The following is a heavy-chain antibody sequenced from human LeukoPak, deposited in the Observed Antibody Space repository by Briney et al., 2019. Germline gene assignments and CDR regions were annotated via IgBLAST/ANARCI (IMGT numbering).Heavy chain of an antibody. CDR1: GVSISSYY. D-gene: IGHD2-2*01. J-gene: IGHJ6*03. CDR3: ARVRDIGYCSSTSCYPNYYMDV. CDR2: IYYSGRT. V-gene: IGHV4-59*01. Sequence: SETLSLTCTVSGVSISSYYWSWIRQPPGKGLEWIGYIYYSGRTNYNPSLKSRVTISVDTSTNQFSLKLSSVTAADTAVYYCARVRDIGYCSSTSCYPNYYMDVWGKGTTVTVSS.